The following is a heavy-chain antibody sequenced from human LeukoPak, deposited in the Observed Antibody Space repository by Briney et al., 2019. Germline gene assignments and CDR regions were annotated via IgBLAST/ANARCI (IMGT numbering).Heavy chain of an antibody. CDR1: GFTLSSHS. V-gene: IGHV3-21*04. Sequence: GGSLRLSCAASGFTLSSHSMNWVRQAPGKGLEWVSSISSSSSYIYYADSVKGRFTISRDNSKGTVSLQMNSLRPEDTAVYYCAKDDAWLQYGDWGRGTLVTVSS. J-gene: IGHJ4*02. CDR3: AKDDAWLQYGD. D-gene: IGHD5-24*01. CDR2: ISSSSSYI.